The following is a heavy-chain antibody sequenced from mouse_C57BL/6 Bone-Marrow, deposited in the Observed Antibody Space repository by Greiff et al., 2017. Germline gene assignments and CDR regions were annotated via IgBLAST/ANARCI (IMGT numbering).Heavy chain of an antibody. Sequence: QVQLKESGAELARPGASVKLSCKASGYTFTSYGISWVKQRTGQGLEWIGEIYPRSGNTYYNEKFKGKATLTADKSSSTAYMGLRSLTSEDSAVYFCARSQLRLRTAWFAYWGQGTLVTVSA. CDR3: ARSQLRLRTAWFAY. CDR1: GYTFTSYG. V-gene: IGHV1-81*01. D-gene: IGHD3-2*02. CDR2: IYPRSGNT. J-gene: IGHJ3*01.